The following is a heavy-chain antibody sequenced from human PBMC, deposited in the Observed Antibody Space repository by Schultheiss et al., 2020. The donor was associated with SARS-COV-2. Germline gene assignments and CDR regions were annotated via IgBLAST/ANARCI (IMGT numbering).Heavy chain of an antibody. Sequence: SQTLSLTCAVYGGSFSGYYWSWIRQPPGKGLEWIGEINHSGSTNYNPSLKSRVTISVDTSENQFSLKLSSVTAADTAVYYCARGVRGKAPIVVVPAATHHFDYWGQGTLVTVSS. V-gene: IGHV4-34*01. CDR1: GGSFSGYY. D-gene: IGHD2-2*01. CDR2: INHSGST. J-gene: IGHJ4*02. CDR3: ARGVRGKAPIVVVPAATHHFDY.